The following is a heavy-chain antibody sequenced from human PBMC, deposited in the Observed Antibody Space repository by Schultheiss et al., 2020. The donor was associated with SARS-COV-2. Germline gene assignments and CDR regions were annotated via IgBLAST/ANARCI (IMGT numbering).Heavy chain of an antibody. CDR1: GFTFSSYS. D-gene: IGHD4-17*01. J-gene: IGHJ4*02. V-gene: IGHV3-74*01. CDR3: VRDLVGERDS. Sequence: GGSLRLSCAASGFTFSSYSMNWVRQAPGKGLMWVSRSNEDGSTTNYADSVKGRFAISRDNAKNTLYLQMNSLRVEDTAVYYCVRDLVGERDSWGQGTLVTVSS. CDR2: SNEDGSTT.